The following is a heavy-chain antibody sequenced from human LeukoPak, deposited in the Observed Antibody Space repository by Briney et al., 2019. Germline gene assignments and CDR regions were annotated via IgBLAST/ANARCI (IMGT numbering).Heavy chain of an antibody. CDR3: AREGRRYYASGNRLYYGMDV. CDR1: GYTFTSYY. V-gene: IGHV1-46*01. CDR2: INPSGGST. D-gene: IGHD3-10*01. Sequence: ASVKVSCKASGYTFTSYYMHWVRQAPGQGLEWMGIINPSGGSTTYAQKFQGRVTMTRDTSTSTVYMELSSLRSEDTAVYYCAREGRRYYASGNRLYYGMDVWGQGTTVTVSS. J-gene: IGHJ6*02.